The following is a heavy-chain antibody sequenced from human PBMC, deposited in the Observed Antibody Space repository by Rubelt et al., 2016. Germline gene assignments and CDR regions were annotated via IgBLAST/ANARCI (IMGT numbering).Heavy chain of an antibody. CDR2: IWYDGSNK. CDR1: GFTFSSYG. Sequence: VPLVESGGGVVQPGRSLRLSCAASGFTFSSYGMHWVRQAPGKGLEWVAVIWYDGSNKYYADSVKGRFTISRDNSKNTLYLQMNSLRAEDTAVYYCARDVKVVEAVAGFDYWGQGTLVTVSS. V-gene: IGHV3-33*01. D-gene: IGHD6-19*01. J-gene: IGHJ4*02. CDR3: ARDVKVVEAVAGFDY.